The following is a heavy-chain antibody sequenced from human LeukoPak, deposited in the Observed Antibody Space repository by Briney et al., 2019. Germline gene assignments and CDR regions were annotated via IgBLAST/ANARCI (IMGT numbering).Heavy chain of an antibody. J-gene: IGHJ3*01. CDR2: ITSSSSYI. D-gene: IGHD3-16*01. V-gene: IGHV3-21*04. Sequence: PGGSLRLSCAASGFIFSTYSMNWVRQAPGKGLEWVSSITSSSSYIYYADSVKGRFTISRDNSKNTLYLQMNSLRAEDTAVYYCAKDFSRMILNWGQGTMVTVSS. CDR3: AKDFSRMILN. CDR1: GFIFSTYS.